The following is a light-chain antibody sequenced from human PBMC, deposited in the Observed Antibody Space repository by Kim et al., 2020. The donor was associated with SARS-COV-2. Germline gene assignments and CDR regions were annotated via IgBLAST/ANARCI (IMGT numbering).Light chain of an antibody. V-gene: IGLV3-19*01. CDR3: NSRDSSGNHVV. CDR2: GKN. CDR1: SLRSYY. J-gene: IGLJ2*01. Sequence: LGQTVRITCQGDSLRSYYASWYQQKPGQAPLLVIYGKNNRPSGLPDRFSGSSSGNTASLTITGAQAEDEADYYCNSRDSSGNHVVFGGGTQLTVL.